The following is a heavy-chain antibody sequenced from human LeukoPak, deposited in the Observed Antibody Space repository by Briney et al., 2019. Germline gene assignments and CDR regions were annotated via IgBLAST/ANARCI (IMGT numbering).Heavy chain of an antibody. CDR1: GFTFSGFW. D-gene: IGHD4-23*01. V-gene: IGHV3-74*01. CDR3: ASLYDYGGNSDFDY. CDR2: ISGDGRNI. Sequence: GGSLRLSCAASGFTFSGFWMHWVRQAPRKGLVWVSRISGDGRNINYADSVRGRFTISRDNSKNTLYLQMNSLRAEDTAVYYCASLYDYGGNSDFDYWGQGTLVAVSS. J-gene: IGHJ4*02.